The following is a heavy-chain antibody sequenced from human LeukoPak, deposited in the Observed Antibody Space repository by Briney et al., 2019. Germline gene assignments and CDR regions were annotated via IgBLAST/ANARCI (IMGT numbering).Heavy chain of an antibody. V-gene: IGHV3-21*01. CDR2: ISGSSVHI. J-gene: IGHJ6*03. Sequence: GGSLRLSCAASGSTFSSYGMSWVRQAPGKGLEWVSAISGSSVHISYADSVKGRFTISRDNAKNSVYLQMNSLRAEDTAVYYCARPQLGMDYSYYMDVWGEGTTVTVSS. CDR1: GSTFSSYG. D-gene: IGHD1-1*01. CDR3: ARPQLGMDYSYYMDV.